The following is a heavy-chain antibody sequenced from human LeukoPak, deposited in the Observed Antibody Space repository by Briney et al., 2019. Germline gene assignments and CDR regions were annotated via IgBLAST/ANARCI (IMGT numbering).Heavy chain of an antibody. CDR2: IFYRGTT. Sequence: PSETLSLTCTVSSGSIRSYYWNWIRQSPGKGLEWIAYIFYRGTTNYNPSLKSRVTISVDTSKNQVSLNLASVTAADTALYYCASTRIPAAELDYWGQGTLVTVSS. CDR3: ASTRIPAAELDY. J-gene: IGHJ4*02. V-gene: IGHV4-59*01. D-gene: IGHD6-13*01. CDR1: SGSIRSYY.